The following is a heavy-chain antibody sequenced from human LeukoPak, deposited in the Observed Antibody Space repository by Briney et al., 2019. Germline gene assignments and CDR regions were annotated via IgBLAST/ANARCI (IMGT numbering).Heavy chain of an antibody. V-gene: IGHV4-4*02. CDR1: GGSISSNNW. J-gene: IGHJ4*02. CDR2: IYHSGSP. CDR3: ARVNINNWHSCDY. Sequence: SETLSLTCAVSGGSISSNNWWGWVRQPPGKGLEWIGEIYHSGSPNYNPSLKSRVTISIDKSRNHFSLNLSSVTAADTAVYYCARVNINNWHSCDYWGQGTLVTVSS. D-gene: IGHD1-1*01.